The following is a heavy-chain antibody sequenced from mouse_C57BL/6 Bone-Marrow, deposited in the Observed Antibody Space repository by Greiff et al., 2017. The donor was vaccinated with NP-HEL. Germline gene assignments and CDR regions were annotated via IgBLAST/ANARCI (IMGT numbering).Heavy chain of an antibody. D-gene: IGHD1-1*01. V-gene: IGHV5-4*01. CDR1: GFTFSSYA. CDR2: ISDGGSYT. J-gene: IGHJ3*01. CDR3: ARDYGSTAWFAY. Sequence: EVKMMESGGGLVKPGGSLKLSCAASGFTFSSYAMSWVRQTPEQRLEWVATISDGGSYTYYPDNVKGRFTISRDNAKNNLYLQMSHLKSEDTAMYYCARDYGSTAWFAYWGQGTLVTVSA.